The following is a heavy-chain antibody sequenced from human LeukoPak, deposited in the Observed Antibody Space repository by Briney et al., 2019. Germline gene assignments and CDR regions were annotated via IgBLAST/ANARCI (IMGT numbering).Heavy chain of an antibody. V-gene: IGHV3-11*04. CDR3: ARVLGYCSGGSCYGSDAFDI. J-gene: IGHJ3*02. Sequence: PGGSLRLSCAASGFTFSDYYMSWLRQAPGKGLEWVSYISSSGSTIYYADSVKGRFTISRDNAKNSLYLQMNSLRAEDTAVYYCARVLGYCSGGSCYGSDAFDIWGQGTMVTVSS. D-gene: IGHD2-15*01. CDR1: GFTFSDYY. CDR2: ISSSGSTI.